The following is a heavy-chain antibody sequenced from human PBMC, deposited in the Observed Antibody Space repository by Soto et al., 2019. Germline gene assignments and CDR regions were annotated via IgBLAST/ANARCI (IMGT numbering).Heavy chain of an antibody. V-gene: IGHV4-4*07. D-gene: IGHD6-6*01. CDR3: ARAPLAYSSSSDYYFDY. CDR2: IYTSGST. Sequence: SETLSLTCTVSGGSISSYYWSWIRQPAGKGLEWIGRIYTSGSTNYNPSLKSRVTMSVDTSKNQFSLKLSSVTAADTAVYYCARAPLAYSSSSDYYFDYWGQGTLVTAPQ. CDR1: GGSISSYY. J-gene: IGHJ4*02.